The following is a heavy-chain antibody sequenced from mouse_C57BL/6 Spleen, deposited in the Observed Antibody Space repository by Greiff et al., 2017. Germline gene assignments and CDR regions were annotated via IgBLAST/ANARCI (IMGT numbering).Heavy chain of an antibody. J-gene: IGHJ2*01. CDR3: ARGIFYFDY. CDR1: GYTFPSYD. CDR2: ISPRDGST. Sequence: QVQLQQSGPELVKPGASVKLSCKASGYTFPSYDINWVKQRPGQGLAWIGWISPRDGSTKYTEKFQGKATLTVDTSSSTAYMELHSLTSEDSAVYFCARGIFYFDYWGQGTTLTVSS. V-gene: IGHV1-85*01.